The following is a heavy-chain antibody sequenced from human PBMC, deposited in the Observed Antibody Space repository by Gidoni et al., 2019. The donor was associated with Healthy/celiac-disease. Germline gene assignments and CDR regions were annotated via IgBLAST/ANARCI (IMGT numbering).Heavy chain of an antibody. D-gene: IGHD3-22*01. CDR2: ISSSSSTI. V-gene: IGHV3-48*04. CDR1: GFTFSSYS. CDR3: ARGNLVDYYDSSGPHPNYYYYGMDV. Sequence: EVQLVESGGGLVQPGGSLRLSCAASGFTFSSYSMNWVRQAQGKGLEWVSYISSSSSTIYYADSVKGRFTISRDNAKNSLYLQMNSLRAEDTAVYYCARGNLVDYYDSSGPHPNYYYYGMDVWGQGTTVTVSS. J-gene: IGHJ6*02.